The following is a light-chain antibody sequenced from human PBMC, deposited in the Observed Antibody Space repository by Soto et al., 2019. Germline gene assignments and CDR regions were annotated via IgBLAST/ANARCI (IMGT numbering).Light chain of an antibody. Sequence: DIQMTQSPSSLSASVGDRVTITCRASQSISSYLNWYQQKPGKAPKLLIYAASSLQSGDPSRFGGSGSGTDFTLTISSLQPEDFATYYCQQSYSTPWTFDQGTKVEIK. CDR1: QSISSY. J-gene: IGKJ1*01. CDR2: AAS. CDR3: QQSYSTPWT. V-gene: IGKV1-39*01.